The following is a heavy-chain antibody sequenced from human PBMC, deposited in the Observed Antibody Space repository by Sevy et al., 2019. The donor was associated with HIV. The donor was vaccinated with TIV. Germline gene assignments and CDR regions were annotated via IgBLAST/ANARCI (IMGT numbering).Heavy chain of an antibody. V-gene: IGHV3-30*18. D-gene: IGHD3-3*01. CDR2: ISFDGSNK. Sequence: GGSLRLSCAASGFIFSNYGMEWVRQAPGKGLEWVAVISFDGSNKYYADSVKGRFTSSRDNSKNTVYLQMNSLRTEDTALYYCAKLGEWLFMPNYYYGMDVWGQGTTVTVSS. CDR3: AKLGEWLFMPNYYYGMDV. J-gene: IGHJ6*02. CDR1: GFIFSNYG.